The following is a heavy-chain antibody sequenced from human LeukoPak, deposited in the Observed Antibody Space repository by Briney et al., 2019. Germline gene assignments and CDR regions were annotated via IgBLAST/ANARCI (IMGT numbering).Heavy chain of an antibody. Sequence: GGSLRLSCAGSGFALKSYSLTWVRQAPGKGLEWVSSISSTSAYIHYADSVKGRFTISRDNVDNVVYLEMNSLGAEDTATYYCARVAVSGPTGWFDSWGQGTLVTVSS. CDR2: ISSTSAYI. V-gene: IGHV3-21*01. J-gene: IGHJ5*01. CDR3: ARVAVSGPTGWFDS. CDR1: GFALKSYS. D-gene: IGHD2-8*02.